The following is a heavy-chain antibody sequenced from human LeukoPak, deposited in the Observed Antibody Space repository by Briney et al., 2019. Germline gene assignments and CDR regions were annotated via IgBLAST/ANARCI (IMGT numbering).Heavy chain of an antibody. Sequence: SQTLSLTCTVSGGSISSGSHYWSWIRQPAGKGLEWIGRITTSGDTTYNPSLKSRLTISVDTSRNHFSLNLRSVTAADTAVYYCARGYNSRSTFDVWGQGTVVTVSS. CDR2: ITTSGDT. V-gene: IGHV4-61*02. CDR3: ARGYNSRSTFDV. D-gene: IGHD6-13*01. CDR1: GGSISSGSHY. J-gene: IGHJ3*01.